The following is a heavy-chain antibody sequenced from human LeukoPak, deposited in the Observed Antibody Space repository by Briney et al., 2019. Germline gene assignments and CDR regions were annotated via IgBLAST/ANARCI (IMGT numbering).Heavy chain of an antibody. CDR1: GFTFSSYR. Sequence: PGGSLRLSCAASGFTFSSYRMSWVRQAPGKGLEWVANIKQDGSEKYYVDSVKGRLTISRDNAKNSLYLQMNSLRAEDTAVYYCARHGYYDFWSGYYNFDYWGQGTLVTVSS. J-gene: IGHJ4*02. V-gene: IGHV3-7*01. CDR2: IKQDGSEK. D-gene: IGHD3-3*01. CDR3: ARHGYYDFWSGYYNFDY.